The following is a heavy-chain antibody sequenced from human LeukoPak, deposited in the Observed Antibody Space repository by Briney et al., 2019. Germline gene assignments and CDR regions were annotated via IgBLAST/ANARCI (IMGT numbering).Heavy chain of an antibody. CDR1: GFTFTTYT. V-gene: IGHV3-21*01. D-gene: IGHD6-13*01. CDR2: ISSSSSYI. CDR3: ARDRIAATGSLYSSAPDY. J-gene: IGHJ4*02. Sequence: GGSLRLSCAASGFTFTTYTMNWVRQAPGKGLEWVSSISSSSSYIYYADSVKGRFTISRDNAKNSLYLQMNSLRAEDTAMYYCARDRIAATGSLYSSAPDYWGQGTLITVSS.